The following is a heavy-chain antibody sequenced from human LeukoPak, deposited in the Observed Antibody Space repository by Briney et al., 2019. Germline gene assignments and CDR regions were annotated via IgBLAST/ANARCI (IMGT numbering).Heavy chain of an antibody. D-gene: IGHD3-9*01. CDR3: ARWVLTALYVTLFDF. V-gene: IGHV3-48*03. CDR1: GFTFSNFE. Sequence: GGSLRLSCAASGFTFSNFEMNWVRQSPGKGLEWISYIHSSGTTKYYADSVEGRFTISRDNAKNSLYLEMKNLTAEDTAVYYCARWVLTALYVTLFDFWGPGTLVAVSS. J-gene: IGHJ4*02. CDR2: IHSSGTTK.